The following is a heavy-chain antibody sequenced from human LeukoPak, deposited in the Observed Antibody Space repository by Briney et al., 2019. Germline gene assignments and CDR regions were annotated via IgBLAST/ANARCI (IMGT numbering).Heavy chain of an antibody. V-gene: IGHV3-48*01. J-gene: IGHJ4*02. CDR1: GFTFSRHW. Sequence: GGSLRLSCAASGFTFSRHWMSWVRQAPGKGLEWVSYISSSSSTIYYADSVKGRFTISRDNAKNSLYLQMNSLRAEDTAVYYCARLRRGIDYWGQGTLVTVSS. CDR2: ISSSSSTI. D-gene: IGHD3-22*01. CDR3: ARLRRGIDY.